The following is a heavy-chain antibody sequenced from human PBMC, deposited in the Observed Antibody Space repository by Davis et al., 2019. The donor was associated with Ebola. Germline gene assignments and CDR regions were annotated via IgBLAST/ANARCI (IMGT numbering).Heavy chain of an antibody. J-gene: IGHJ4*02. CDR1: GFTFSSYA. V-gene: IGHV3-30-3*01. CDR3: AKGGGDYGDSQYYFDY. CDR2: ISYDGSNK. D-gene: IGHD4-17*01. Sequence: GESLKISCAASGFTFSSYARHWVRQAPGKGLEWVAVISYDGSNKYYADSVKGRFTNSRDNSKNTLYLQMNSLRAEDTAVYYCAKGGGDYGDSQYYFDYWGQGTLVTVSS.